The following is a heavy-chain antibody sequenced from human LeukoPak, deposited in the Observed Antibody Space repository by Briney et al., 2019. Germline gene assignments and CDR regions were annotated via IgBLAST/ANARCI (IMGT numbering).Heavy chain of an antibody. CDR2: ISGSGGST. CDR1: GFTFSSYA. J-gene: IGHJ4*02. CDR3: AKNSGSYLSYFDY. D-gene: IGHD1-26*01. V-gene: IGHV3-23*01. Sequence: PGGSLRLSRAASGFTFSSYAMSWVRQAPGKGLEWVSAISGSGGSTYYADSVKGRFTISRDNSKNTLYLQMNSLRAEDTAVYYCAKNSGSYLSYFDYWGQGTLVTVSS.